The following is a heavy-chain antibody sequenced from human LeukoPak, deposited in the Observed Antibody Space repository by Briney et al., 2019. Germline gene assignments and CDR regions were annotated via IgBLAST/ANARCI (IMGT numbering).Heavy chain of an antibody. CDR2: IYYSGST. D-gene: IGHD3-10*01. CDR3: ARRMVRGVLPRSHYFDY. J-gene: IGHJ4*02. V-gene: IGHV4-39*01. CDR1: GGSISTSSYY. Sequence: PSETLSLTCTVSGGSISTSSYYWGWIRQPPGKGLECIGNIYYSGSTYYNPSLKSRVTISVDTSKNQSSLKLSSVTAADTAVYYCARRMVRGVLPRSHYFDYWGQGTLVTVSS.